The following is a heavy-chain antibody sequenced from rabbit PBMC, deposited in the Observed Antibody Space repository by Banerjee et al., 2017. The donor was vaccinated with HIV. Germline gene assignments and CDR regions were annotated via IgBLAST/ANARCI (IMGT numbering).Heavy chain of an antibody. CDR1: GFDFSSYG. CDR2: IYAGGSGST. D-gene: IGHD4-2*01. J-gene: IGHJ4*01. V-gene: IGHV1S40*01. Sequence: QSLEESGGGLVQPGGSLKLSCKASGFDFSSYGVSWVRQAPGKGLEWIACIYAGGSGSTYYASWAKGRFTISKTSSTTVTLQMTSLTAADTATYFCARGADYAGDGCKLWGQGTLVTVS. CDR3: ARGADYAGDGCKL.